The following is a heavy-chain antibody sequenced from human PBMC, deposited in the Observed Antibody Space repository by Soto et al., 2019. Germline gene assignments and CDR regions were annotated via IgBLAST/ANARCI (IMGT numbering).Heavy chain of an antibody. CDR1: GYTFTGYY. J-gene: IGHJ6*02. D-gene: IGHD6-13*01. V-gene: IGHV1-2*04. CDR3: ARDLVAAAASYYYYGMDV. Sequence: SVKVSCKASGYTFTGYYMHWVRQSPGQGREWMGWINPNSGGTNYAQKFQGWVTMTRDTSISTAYMELSRLRSDDTAVYYCARDLVAAAASYYYYGMDVWGQGTTVTVSS. CDR2: INPNSGGT.